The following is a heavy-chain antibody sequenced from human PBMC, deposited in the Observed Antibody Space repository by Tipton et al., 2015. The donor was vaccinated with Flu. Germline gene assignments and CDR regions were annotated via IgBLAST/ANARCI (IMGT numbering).Heavy chain of an antibody. CDR1: GGSISSYY. CDR2: IYYSGST. CDR3: ARREGSSGRFGMDV. J-gene: IGHJ6*02. D-gene: IGHD6-19*01. V-gene: IGHV4-59*08. Sequence: TLSLTCTVSGGSISSYYWSWIRQPPGKGLEWIGYIYYSGSTNYNPSLKSRVTISVDTSKNQFSLKLSSVTAADTAVYYCARREGSSGRFGMDVWGQGTTVTVSS.